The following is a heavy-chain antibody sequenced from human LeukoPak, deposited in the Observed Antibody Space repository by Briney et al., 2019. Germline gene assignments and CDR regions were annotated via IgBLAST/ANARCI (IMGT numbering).Heavy chain of an antibody. CDR1: GGTFSSYA. V-gene: IGHV1-69*05. D-gene: IGHD6-6*01. CDR2: IIPIFGTA. J-gene: IGHJ4*02. Sequence: ASVKVSCKASGGTFSSYAISWVRQAPGQGLEWMGRIIPIFGTANYAQKFQGRVTITTDESTSTAYMELSSLRSEDTAVYYCARELGIAARRFDYWGQGTLVTVSS. CDR3: ARELGIAARRFDY.